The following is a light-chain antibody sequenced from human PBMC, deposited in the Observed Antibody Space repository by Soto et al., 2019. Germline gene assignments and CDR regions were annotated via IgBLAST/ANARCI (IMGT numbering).Light chain of an antibody. CDR2: KAS. CDR3: QQYDSYSRT. Sequence: DIQMTQSPSTLSAPVGDRVTITCRASQSISNWLAWHQQKPGKAPKLLIYKASSLESGVPSRFSGSGSGTEFTLTISSLQPDDFATYYCQQYDSYSRTFGQGTKVDIK. J-gene: IGKJ1*01. CDR1: QSISNW. V-gene: IGKV1-5*03.